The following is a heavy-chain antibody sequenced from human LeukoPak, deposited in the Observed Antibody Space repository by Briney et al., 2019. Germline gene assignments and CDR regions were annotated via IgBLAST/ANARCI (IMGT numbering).Heavy chain of an antibody. CDR1: GGTFSSYA. V-gene: IGHV1-69*05. J-gene: IGHJ5*02. Sequence: ASVTVSCKASGGTFSSYAISWVRQAPGQGLEWMGGIIPIFGTANYAQKFQGRVTITTDESTSTAYMELSRQRSEETAVYYCARDPVCSCYYYAPHWFDPWGQGTLVTVSS. D-gene: IGHD3-22*01. CDR2: IIPIFGTA. CDR3: ARDPVCSCYYYAPHWFDP.